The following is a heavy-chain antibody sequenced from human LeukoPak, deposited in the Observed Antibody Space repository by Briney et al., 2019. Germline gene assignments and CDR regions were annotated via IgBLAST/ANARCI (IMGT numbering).Heavy chain of an antibody. Sequence: GGSLRLSCTGSGFTFNTYAMSWVRQAPGKGLEWVSVIYSGGSTYYADSVKGRFTISRDNSKNTLYLQMNSLRAEDTAVYYCARVRFSYGLDYWGQGTLVTVSS. J-gene: IGHJ4*02. D-gene: IGHD5-18*01. CDR1: GFTFNTYA. V-gene: IGHV3-53*01. CDR3: ARVRFSYGLDY. CDR2: IYSGGST.